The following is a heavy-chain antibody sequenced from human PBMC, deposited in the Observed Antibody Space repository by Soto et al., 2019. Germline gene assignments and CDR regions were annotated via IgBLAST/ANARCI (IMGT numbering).Heavy chain of an antibody. D-gene: IGHD5-12*01. V-gene: IGHV1-18*04. Sequence: ASVKVSCKASGYTFTSYGISWVRQAPGQVLEWMGWISAYNGNTNYAQKLQGRVTITTDTSTSTAYMELRSLRSDDTAVYYCARASPPLAPILYYYYGMDVGGQGTTVTVSS. J-gene: IGHJ6*02. CDR2: ISAYNGNT. CDR3: ARASPPLAPILYYYYGMDV. CDR1: GYTFTSYG.